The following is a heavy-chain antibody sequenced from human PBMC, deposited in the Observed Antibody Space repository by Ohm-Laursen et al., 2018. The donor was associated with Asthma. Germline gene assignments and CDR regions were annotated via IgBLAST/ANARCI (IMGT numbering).Heavy chain of an antibody. CDR3: ARDQIGGSPDYFDA. V-gene: IGHV3-23*01. J-gene: IGHJ4*02. Sequence: SLRLSCAASGFTFSSYSMNWVRQAPGKGLEWVSAIDGSGGRTYYADSVKGRFTISRDNPRNTLYLQMNSLRPEDTAMYYCARDQIGGSPDYFDAWGQGTLVTVSS. CDR2: IDGSGGRT. D-gene: IGHD3-3*01. CDR1: GFTFSSYS.